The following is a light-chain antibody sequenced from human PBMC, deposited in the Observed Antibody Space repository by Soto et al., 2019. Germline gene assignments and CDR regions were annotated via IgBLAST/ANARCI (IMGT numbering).Light chain of an antibody. CDR1: QSISSY. V-gene: IGKV1-39*01. Sequence: DIQMTQSPSSLSASVGDRVTITCRASQSISSYLNWYQQKPGKAPKLLIYAASSLQSGVPSRFSGSGSGTEFTLTISSLQSEDFAVYYCQQYYNWPPWTFGQGTKVDIK. CDR2: AAS. J-gene: IGKJ1*01. CDR3: QQYYNWPPWT.